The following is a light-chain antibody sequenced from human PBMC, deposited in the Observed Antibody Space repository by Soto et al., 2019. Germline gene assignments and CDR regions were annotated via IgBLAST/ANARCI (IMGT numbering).Light chain of an antibody. V-gene: IGLV4-69*01. CDR2: LNSDGSH. J-gene: IGLJ2*01. CDR3: QTWGADSVI. Sequence: QSVLTQSPSASASLGASVKLTCTLSSGHSSYAIAWHQQQPEKGPRFLMKLNSDGSHSKGDGISDRFSGSSSGAERYLTISSLQSEDEADYYCQTWGADSVIFSGGTKLTVL. CDR1: SGHSSYA.